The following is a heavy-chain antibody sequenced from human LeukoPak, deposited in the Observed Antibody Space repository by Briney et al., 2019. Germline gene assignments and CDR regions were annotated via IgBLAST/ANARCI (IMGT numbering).Heavy chain of an antibody. Sequence: GRSLRLSCAASGFTFSSYPMHWVRQAPGKGLEWVAVISYDGSEKHYADPVKGRFTISRDNSKNTLYLQMNSLRAEDTAAYYCAREGSSGYYPYWGQGILVTVSS. CDR2: ISYDGSEK. CDR1: GFTFSSYP. D-gene: IGHD3-22*01. V-gene: IGHV3-30-3*01. J-gene: IGHJ4*02. CDR3: AREGSSGYYPY.